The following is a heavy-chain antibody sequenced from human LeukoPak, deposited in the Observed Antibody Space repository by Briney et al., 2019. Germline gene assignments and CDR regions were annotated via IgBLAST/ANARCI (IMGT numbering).Heavy chain of an antibody. V-gene: IGHV4-61*02. CDR3: AREAWQQLDWFDP. J-gene: IGHJ5*02. D-gene: IGHD6-13*01. Sequence: SETLSLTCTVSGGSISSADHFWTWIRQPAGKGLEWIGRIYTNGATDYSPSLKSRVTISVDTSKNQFSLKLSSVTAADTAVYYCAREAWQQLDWFDPWGQGTLVTVSS. CDR1: GGSISSADHF. CDR2: IYTNGAT.